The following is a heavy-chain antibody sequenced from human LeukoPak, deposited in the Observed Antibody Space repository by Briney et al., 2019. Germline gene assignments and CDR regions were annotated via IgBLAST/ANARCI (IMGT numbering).Heavy chain of an antibody. Sequence: ASVKVSCKASGYTFTGYYMHWVRQAPGQGLEWMGWINPNSGGTNYAQKFQGRVTMTRDTSISTAYMELSRLRSDGTAVYYCAREIAAAGAFDIWGQGTMVTVSS. V-gene: IGHV1-2*02. J-gene: IGHJ3*02. CDR3: AREIAAAGAFDI. CDR1: GYTFTGYY. CDR2: INPNSGGT. D-gene: IGHD6-13*01.